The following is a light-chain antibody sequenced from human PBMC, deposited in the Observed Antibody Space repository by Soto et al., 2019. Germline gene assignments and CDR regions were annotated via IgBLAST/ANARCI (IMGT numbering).Light chain of an antibody. CDR2: EVS. CDR1: SSDVGGYNY. V-gene: IGLV2-14*01. Sequence: QSALTQPASVSGSPRQSITISCTGTSSDVGGYNYVSWYQQHPGKASKLMIYEVSNRPSGVSNRFSGSKSGNTASLTISGLQAEDEADYYCSSYTSSSTLVFGTGTKVTVL. J-gene: IGLJ1*01. CDR3: SSYTSSSTLV.